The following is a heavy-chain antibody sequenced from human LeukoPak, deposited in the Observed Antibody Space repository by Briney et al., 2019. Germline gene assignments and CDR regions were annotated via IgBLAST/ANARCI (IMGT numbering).Heavy chain of an antibody. CDR2: ISGSGGST. CDR1: GFTFSSYA. CDR3: AKDSGGVLWFGDFDPGY. Sequence: GGSLRLSCAASGFTFSSYAMSWVRQAPGKGLEWVSAISGSGGSTYYADPVTGRFTISRDNSKNTLYLQMNSLRAEDTAVYYCAKDSGGVLWFGDFDPGYWGQGTLVTVSS. D-gene: IGHD3-10*01. V-gene: IGHV3-23*01. J-gene: IGHJ4*02.